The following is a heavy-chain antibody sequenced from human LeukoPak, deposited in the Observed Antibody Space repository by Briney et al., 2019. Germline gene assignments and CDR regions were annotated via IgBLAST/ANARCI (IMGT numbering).Heavy chain of an antibody. Sequence: SGTLSLTCAVYGGSFSGYYWSWIRQPPGKGLEWIGEISHSGSTNYNPSLKSRVTISVDTSKNQFSLKLSSVTAADTAVYYCARQQNRGSGSSFGYWGQGTLVTVSS. CDR1: GGSFSGYY. CDR3: ARQQNRGSGSSFGY. D-gene: IGHD3-10*01. V-gene: IGHV4-34*01. CDR2: ISHSGST. J-gene: IGHJ4*02.